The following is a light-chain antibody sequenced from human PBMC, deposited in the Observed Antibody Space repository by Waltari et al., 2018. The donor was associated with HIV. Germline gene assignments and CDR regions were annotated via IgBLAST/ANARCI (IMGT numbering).Light chain of an antibody. CDR3: QAWCNNTVV. J-gene: IGLJ2*01. CDR1: NFSTTY. Sequence: SSDLTQAPSLSVSPGQAANILCSGFNFSTTYVSWSQQKPGQSPLLLILQDRKRPSGIPERFSGSSSGNTATLTISGTQSVDEADYFCQAWCNNTVVFGGGTKLTVL. V-gene: IGLV3-1*01. CDR2: QDR.